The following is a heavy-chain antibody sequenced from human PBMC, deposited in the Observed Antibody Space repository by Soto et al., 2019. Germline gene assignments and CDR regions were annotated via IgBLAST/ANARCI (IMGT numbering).Heavy chain of an antibody. CDR2: IYYSGST. V-gene: IGHV4-31*03. CDR3: ARDSDCSSTSCSLDY. D-gene: IGHD2-2*01. Sequence: SETLSLTCTVSGGSISSGGYYWSWIRQHPGKGLEWIGYIYYSGSTYYNPSLKSRVTISVDTSKNQFSLKLSSVTAADTAVYYCARDSDCSSTSCSLDYWGQGTLVTVS. J-gene: IGHJ4*02. CDR1: GGSISSGGYY.